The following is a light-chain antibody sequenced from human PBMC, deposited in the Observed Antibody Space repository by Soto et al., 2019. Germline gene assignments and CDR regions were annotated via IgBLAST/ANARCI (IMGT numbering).Light chain of an antibody. Sequence: EIVLTQSPGTLSLSAGEKATLSCRASQSLSRSYLAWYQQKRGLAPRLLIYGTSSRASGIPDRFSGSKSGTDFTLTISRLEPEDFAVYYCQQYGSPTWTFGQGTKVEIK. CDR2: GTS. J-gene: IGKJ1*01. V-gene: IGKV3-20*01. CDR1: QSLSRSY. CDR3: QQYGSPTWT.